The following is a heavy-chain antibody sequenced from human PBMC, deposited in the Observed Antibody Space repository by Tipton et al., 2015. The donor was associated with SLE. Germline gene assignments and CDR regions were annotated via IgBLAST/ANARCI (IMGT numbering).Heavy chain of an antibody. J-gene: IGHJ3*02. Sequence: SLRLSCAASGSTVSSNYMSWVRQAPGKGLEWVSVIYSGANTYYADSVKGRFTISRDNSNNTLYLQMNSLRAEDTAVFYCARHPSSGGAFDIWGQGTMVTVFS. D-gene: IGHD6-25*01. CDR2: IYSGANT. CDR3: ARHPSSGGAFDI. V-gene: IGHV3-66*02. CDR1: GSTVSSNY.